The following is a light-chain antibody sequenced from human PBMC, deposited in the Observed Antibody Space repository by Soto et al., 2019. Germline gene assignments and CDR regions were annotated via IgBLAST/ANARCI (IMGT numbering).Light chain of an antibody. CDR3: SSYTSSSTF. CDR1: SSDVGGYTY. Sequence: QSVMTQPASVSGSPAQSLTIYCTGTSSDVGGYTYVSWYQQHPGKAPKLMIYDVSNRPSGVSNRFSGSKSGNTESLTISGLQAEDEADYYCSSYTSSSTFFGTGTKVTVL. CDR2: DVS. J-gene: IGLJ1*01. V-gene: IGLV2-14*01.